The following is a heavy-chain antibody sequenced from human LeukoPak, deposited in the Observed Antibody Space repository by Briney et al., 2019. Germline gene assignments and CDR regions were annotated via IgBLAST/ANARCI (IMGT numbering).Heavy chain of an antibody. CDR2: INHSVGT. V-gene: IGHV4-34*01. D-gene: IGHD6-13*01. CDR3: ARGLISSSWRNNWFDP. J-gene: IGHJ5*02. Sequence: SETLSLTCSVYSGSFSGYYWSWIRQPPGKGLEWIGEINHSVGTNYNPSLKSRVTMSLDTSKNQFSLKLSSVTAADTAVYYCARGLISSSWRNNWFDPWGQGTLVTVSS. CDR1: SGSFSGYY.